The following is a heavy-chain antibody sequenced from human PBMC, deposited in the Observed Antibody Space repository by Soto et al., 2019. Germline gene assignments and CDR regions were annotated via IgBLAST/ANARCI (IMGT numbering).Heavy chain of an antibody. CDR1: GFTFSSYW. Sequence: EVQLVESGGGLVQPGGSLRLSCAASGFTFSSYWMSWVRQAPGKGLEWVANIKQDGSEKYYVDSVKGRFTISRDNANNSLYLQMNSLRAEDTAVYYCARVGSSSWYGGVYFQHWGQGTLVTVSS. J-gene: IGHJ1*01. CDR2: IKQDGSEK. D-gene: IGHD6-13*01. CDR3: ARVGSSSWYGGVYFQH. V-gene: IGHV3-7*01.